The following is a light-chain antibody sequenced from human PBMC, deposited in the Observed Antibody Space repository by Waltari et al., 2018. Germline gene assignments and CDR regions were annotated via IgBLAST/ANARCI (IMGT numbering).Light chain of an antibody. CDR1: SGSISGNY. Sequence: NFIPTQPHSVSESPGTTVTIPCTRNSGSISGNYSHAFQQRPGSAPTTVIYEDYQRPSGVPDRFSGSIDSSSNSASLTISGLKTEDEADYYCQSYDGINWMFGGGTKLTVL. J-gene: IGLJ3*02. CDR2: EDY. V-gene: IGLV6-57*03. CDR3: QSYDGINWM.